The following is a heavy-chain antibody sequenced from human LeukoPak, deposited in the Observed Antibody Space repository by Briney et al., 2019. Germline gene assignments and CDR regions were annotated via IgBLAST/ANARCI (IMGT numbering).Heavy chain of an antibody. CDR2: IYSGGST. D-gene: IGHD6-19*01. CDR3: ARGSGWDFDY. V-gene: IGHV3-66*01. J-gene: IGHJ4*02. Sequence: GGSLRLSCTASGFTFTDYAMSWFRQAPGKGLEWVSSIYSGGSTYYADSVKGRFTISRDNSKNTLYLQMNSLRAEDTAVYYCARGSGWDFDYWGQGTLVTVSS. CDR1: GFTFTDYA.